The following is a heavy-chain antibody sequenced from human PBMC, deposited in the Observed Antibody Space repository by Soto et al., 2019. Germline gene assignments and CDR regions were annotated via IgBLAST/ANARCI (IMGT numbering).Heavy chain of an antibody. J-gene: IGHJ4*02. CDR1: GYTFTSYA. CDR2: INAGNGNT. D-gene: IGHD3-22*01. V-gene: IGHV1-3*01. Sequence: ASVKVSCKASGYTFTSYAMHWVRQAPGQRLEWMGWINAGNGNTKYSQKFQGRVTITRDTSASTAYMELSSLRSEDTAVYYCARDSSGYYPFDYWGQGTPVTVSS. CDR3: ARDSSGYYPFDY.